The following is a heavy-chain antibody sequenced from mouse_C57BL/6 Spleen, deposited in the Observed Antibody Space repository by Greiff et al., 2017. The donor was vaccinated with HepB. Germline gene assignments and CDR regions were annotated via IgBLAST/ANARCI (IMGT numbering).Heavy chain of an antibody. CDR3: ATRGAKGYYAMDY. D-gene: IGHD3-3*01. V-gene: IGHV1-66*01. CDR1: GYSFTSYY. J-gene: IGHJ4*01. Sequence: VQLVESGPELVKPGASVKISCKASGYSFTSYYIHWVKQRPGQGLEWIGWIYPGSGNTKYNEKFKGKATLTADTSSSTAYMQLSSLPSEDSAVYYCATRGAKGYYAMDYWGQGTSVTVSS. CDR2: IYPGSGNT.